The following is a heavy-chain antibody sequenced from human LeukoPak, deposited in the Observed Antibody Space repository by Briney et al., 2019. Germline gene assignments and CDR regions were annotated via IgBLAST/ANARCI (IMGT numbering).Heavy chain of an antibody. Sequence: PGGSLRLSCAASGFTFSSHWMHWVRQTPGKGLVWVSRINTDGSSTGYADSVEGRFTISRDNAKNTLYLQMNSLRAEDTAVYYCARDPYYGSADHWGQGTLVTVSA. CDR2: INTDGSST. V-gene: IGHV3-74*01. D-gene: IGHD3-10*01. J-gene: IGHJ4*02. CDR3: ARDPYYGSADH. CDR1: GFTFSSHW.